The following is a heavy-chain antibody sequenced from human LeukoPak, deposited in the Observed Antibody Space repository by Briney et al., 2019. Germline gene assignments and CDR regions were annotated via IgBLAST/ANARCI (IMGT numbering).Heavy chain of an antibody. Sequence: ASAKVSCKASGGTFSSYAISWVRQAPGQGLEWMGGIIPIFGTANYAQKFQGRVTITADESTSTAYMELSSLRSEDTAVYYCARTLNYCSSTSCTWDPVGYWGQGTLVTVSS. D-gene: IGHD2-2*01. CDR3: ARTLNYCSSTSCTWDPVGY. J-gene: IGHJ4*02. CDR2: IIPIFGTA. CDR1: GGTFSSYA. V-gene: IGHV1-69*13.